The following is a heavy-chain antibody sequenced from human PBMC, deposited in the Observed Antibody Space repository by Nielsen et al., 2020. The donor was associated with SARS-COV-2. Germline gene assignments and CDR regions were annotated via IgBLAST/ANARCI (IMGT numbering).Heavy chain of an antibody. CDR2: ISAYNGNT. V-gene: IGHV1-18*01. D-gene: IGHD2-2*01. J-gene: IGHJ6*03. CDR3: AREGSGVVPGPLGLGMWYLFYYMDV. Sequence: WVRQAPGQGLEWMGWISAYNGNTNYAQKLQGRVTMTTDTSTSTVYMELKRLRSDDTAVYYCAREGSGVVPGPLGLGMWYLFYYMDVWGKGTTVTVSS.